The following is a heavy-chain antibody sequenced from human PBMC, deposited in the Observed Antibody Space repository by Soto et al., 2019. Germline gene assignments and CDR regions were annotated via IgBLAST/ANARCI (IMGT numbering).Heavy chain of an antibody. CDR3: ARGWAAAGTDYYYGMDV. D-gene: IGHD6-13*01. CDR2: ISAYNGNT. Sequence: ASVKLSCKASGYTFTSDVVSWVRQAPGQGLEWMGWISAYNGNTNYAQKLQGRVTMTTDTSTSTAYMELRSLRSDDTAVYYCARGWAAAGTDYYYGMDVWGQGTTVTVSS. CDR1: GYTFTSDV. J-gene: IGHJ6*02. V-gene: IGHV1-18*01.